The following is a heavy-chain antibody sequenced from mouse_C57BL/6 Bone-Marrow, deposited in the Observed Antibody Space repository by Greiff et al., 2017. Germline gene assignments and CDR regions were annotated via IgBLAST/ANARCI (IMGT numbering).Heavy chain of an antibody. CDR1: GYTFTSYD. Sequence: VKLMESGPELVKPGASVKLSCKASGYTFTSYDINWVKQRPGQGLEWIGWIYPRDCSTKYNEKFKGKATLTVDTSSSTAYMELHSLTSEDSAVYFCARDYGSSYWYFDVWGTGTTVTVSS. J-gene: IGHJ1*03. D-gene: IGHD1-1*01. V-gene: IGHV1-85*01. CDR3: ARDYGSSYWYFDV. CDR2: IYPRDCST.